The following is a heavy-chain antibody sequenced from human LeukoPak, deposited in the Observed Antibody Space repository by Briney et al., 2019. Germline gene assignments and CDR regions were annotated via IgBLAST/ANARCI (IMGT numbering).Heavy chain of an antibody. CDR1: GGSISSGGYS. CDR3: ARDADPGTAMARFDY. CDR2: IYHSGST. J-gene: IGHJ4*02. D-gene: IGHD5-18*01. V-gene: IGHV4-30-2*05. Sequence: SETLSLTCAVSGGSISSGGYSWSWIRQPPGKGLEWIGYIYHSGSTYYNPSLKSRVTISVDTSKNQFSLKLSSVTAADTAVYYCARDADPGTAMARFDYWGQGTLVTVSS.